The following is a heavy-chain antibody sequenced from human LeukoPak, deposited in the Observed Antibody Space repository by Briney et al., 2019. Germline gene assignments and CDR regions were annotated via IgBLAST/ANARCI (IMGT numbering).Heavy chain of an antibody. V-gene: IGHV4-59*01. CDR2: IYYSGST. CDR3: ARGGNLRSPPKY. D-gene: IGHD3-3*01. Sequence: PSQTLSLTCTVSGGSISSYYWSWIRQPPGKGLEWIGYIYYSGSTNYNPSLKSRVTMSVDTSKNQFSLKLSSVTAADTAVYYCARGGNLRSPPKYWGQGTLVTVSS. J-gene: IGHJ4*02. CDR1: GGSISSYY.